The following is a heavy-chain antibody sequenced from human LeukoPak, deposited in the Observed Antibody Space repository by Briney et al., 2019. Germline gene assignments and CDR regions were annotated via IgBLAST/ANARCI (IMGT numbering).Heavy chain of an antibody. J-gene: IGHJ4*02. CDR1: GASISGSSYY. CDR2: IYYSGST. Sequence: PSETLSLTCTVSGASISGSSYYWGWIRQPPGKGLEWIGNIYYSGSTYYNPSPKSRVTISVDTSKNQFSLKLSSVTAADTAVYYCARLFDDYDSSGFSIDYWGQGTLVTVSS. D-gene: IGHD3-22*01. CDR3: ARLFDDYDSSGFSIDY. V-gene: IGHV4-39*01.